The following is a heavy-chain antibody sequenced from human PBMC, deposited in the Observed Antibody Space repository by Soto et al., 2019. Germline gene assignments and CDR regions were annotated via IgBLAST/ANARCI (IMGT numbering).Heavy chain of an antibody. CDR2: IIPIFGTA. V-gene: IGHV1-69*01. CDR1: GGTFSSYA. CDR3: ARGIAAAGYYYYGMDV. Sequence: QVQLVQAGAEVKKPGSSVKVSCKASGGTFSSYAISWVRQAPGQGLEWMGGIIPIFGTANYAQKFQGRVTLTADESTSTAYMELSSLRSEDTDVYYCARGIAAAGYYYYGMDVWGQGTTVTVSS. J-gene: IGHJ6*02. D-gene: IGHD6-13*01.